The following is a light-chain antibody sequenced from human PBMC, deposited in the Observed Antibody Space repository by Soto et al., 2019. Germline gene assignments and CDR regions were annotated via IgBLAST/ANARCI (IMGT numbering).Light chain of an antibody. V-gene: IGLV2-14*01. CDR2: DVS. CDR1: SSDVGGNSY. Sequence: QSVLTQPASVSGSPGQSIAISCTGTSSDVGGNSYVSWYQQQPGKAPKLLISDVSNRPSGVSDRFSGSKSGTSATLAISGLQTGDEADYYSGTWDSSLTAYVFRTGTKVPV. J-gene: IGLJ1*01. CDR3: GTWDSSLTAYV.